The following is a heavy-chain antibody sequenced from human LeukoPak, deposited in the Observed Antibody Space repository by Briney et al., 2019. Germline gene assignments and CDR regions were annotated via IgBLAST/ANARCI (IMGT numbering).Heavy chain of an antibody. CDR3: ARDHLLFRQPPNWFDP. CDR2: INPDSGGT. V-gene: IGHV1-2*02. D-gene: IGHD1-14*01. CDR1: GYTFTSYG. J-gene: IGHJ5*02. Sequence: EASVKVSCKASGYTFTSYGISWVRQAPGQGLEWMGWINPDSGGTKYAQKFQDRVTMTSDTSISTAYMELSRLRSDDTAVYYCARDHLLFRQPPNWFDPWGQGTLVTVSS.